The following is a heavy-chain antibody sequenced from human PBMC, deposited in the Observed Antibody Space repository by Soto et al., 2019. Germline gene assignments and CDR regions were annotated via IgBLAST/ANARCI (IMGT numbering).Heavy chain of an antibody. CDR3: ASVWVSEIYYVQRIDP. CDR2: VSHIGST. J-gene: IGHJ5*02. CDR1: GGSVSSGDYF. Sequence: PSETLSLTCTVSGGSVSSGDYFWTWIRQSPGKGLEWIGYVSHIGSTYYNPSLKSRAKVSLDTSKNQFSLKLTSVTAADTAVFYCASVWVSEIYYVQRIDPWGQGALVTVSS. V-gene: IGHV4-30-4*08. D-gene: IGHD3-10*01.